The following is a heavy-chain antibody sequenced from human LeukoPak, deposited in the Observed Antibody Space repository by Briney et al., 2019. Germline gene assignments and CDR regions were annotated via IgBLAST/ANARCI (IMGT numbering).Heavy chain of an antibody. J-gene: IGHJ6*02. D-gene: IGHD3-10*01. Sequence: GASVKVSCKASGYTFTSYGITWVRQAPGQGLEWMGWISAYNGNTNYAQKLQGRVTMTTDTSTSTAYMELRSLRSDDTAVYYCAGSSEGSYYGSGSYGYYGMDVWGQGTTVTVSS. CDR1: GYTFTSYG. CDR2: ISAYNGNT. V-gene: IGHV1-18*01. CDR3: AGSSEGSYYGSGSYGYYGMDV.